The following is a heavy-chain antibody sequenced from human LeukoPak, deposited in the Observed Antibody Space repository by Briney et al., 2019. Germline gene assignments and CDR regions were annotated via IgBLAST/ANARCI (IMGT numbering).Heavy chain of an antibody. V-gene: IGHV4-34*01. CDR2: INHSGST. CDR1: GGSFSGYY. Sequence: SETLSLTCAVYGGSFSGYYWSWIRQPPGKGLEWIGEINHSGSTNYNPSLKSRVTISVDTSKNQFSLKLSSVTAADTAVYYCARDRRQGYSYGFYYHYGMDVWGQGTTVTVSS. CDR3: ARDRRQGYSYGFYYHYGMDV. D-gene: IGHD5-18*01. J-gene: IGHJ6*02.